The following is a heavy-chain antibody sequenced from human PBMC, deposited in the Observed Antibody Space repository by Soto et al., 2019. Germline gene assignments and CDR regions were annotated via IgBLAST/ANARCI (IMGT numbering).Heavy chain of an antibody. CDR1: GGTFSSYA. V-gene: IGHV1-69*13. D-gene: IGHD3-3*01. CDR2: IIPIFGTA. CDR3: ARERRLRFLEWLSHYYYYGMDV. Sequence: ASVKVSCKASGGTFSSYAISWVRQAPGQGLEWMGGIIPIFGTANYAQKFQGRVTITADESTSTAYMELSSLRSDDTAVYYCARERRLRFLEWLSHYYYYGMDVWGQGTTVTVSS. J-gene: IGHJ6*02.